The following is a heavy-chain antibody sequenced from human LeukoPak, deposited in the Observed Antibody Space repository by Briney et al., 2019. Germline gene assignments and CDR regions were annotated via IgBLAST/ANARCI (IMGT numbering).Heavy chain of an antibody. CDR2: IRSKAKGGTT. J-gene: IGHJ4*02. CDR1: GFTFGDYP. CDR3: ARDLGTTATGDDF. V-gene: IGHV3-49*04. D-gene: IGHD4-17*01. Sequence: PGGSLRLSCTASGFTFGDYPMNWVRQAPGKGLEWVGFIRSKAKGGTTDYAASVKGRFTISRDESKSIVYLQMNSLKSEDTAVYYCARDLGTTATGDDFWGQGTLVTVSS.